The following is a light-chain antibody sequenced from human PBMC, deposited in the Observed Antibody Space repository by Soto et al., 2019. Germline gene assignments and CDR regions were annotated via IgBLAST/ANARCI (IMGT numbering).Light chain of an antibody. CDR1: QSISIF. J-gene: IGKJ1*01. CDR3: QRSYSSPPWA. Sequence: DIQMTQSPSSLSASVGDRVTITCRTSQSISIFLNWYQQKPGKAPKLLIYGASTLQRGVPSRFSGSGSATDFTLTISRLQAEDFATYYCQRSYSSPPWAFGQGTKLDIK. V-gene: IGKV1-39*01. CDR2: GAS.